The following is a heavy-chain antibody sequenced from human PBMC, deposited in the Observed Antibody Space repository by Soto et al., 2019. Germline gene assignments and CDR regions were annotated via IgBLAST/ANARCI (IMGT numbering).Heavy chain of an antibody. J-gene: IGHJ4*02. Sequence: SQTLSLTCAISGDSVSSNRAAWHWIRQSPSRGLEWLGRTYYRSTWYNDYAVSVKSRITINPDTSKNQFSLQMNSLRAEDTAVYYCARDLFAPLVVTPDYWGQGTLVTVSS. CDR3: ARDLFAPLVVTPDY. CDR1: GDSVSSNRAA. V-gene: IGHV6-1*01. D-gene: IGHD2-15*01. CDR2: TYYRSTWYN.